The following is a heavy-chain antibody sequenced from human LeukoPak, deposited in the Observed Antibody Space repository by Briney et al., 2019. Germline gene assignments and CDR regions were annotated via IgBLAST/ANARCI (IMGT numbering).Heavy chain of an antibody. CDR2: ISYDGSNK. Sequence: GGFLRLSCAASGFTFSSYGMHWVRQAPGKGLEWVAVISYDGSNKYYADSVKGRFTISRDNSKNTLYLQMNSLRAEDTAVYYCATHSSGYYWGQGTLVTVSS. D-gene: IGHD6-19*01. J-gene: IGHJ4*02. CDR1: GFTFSSYG. V-gene: IGHV3-30*03. CDR3: ATHSSGYY.